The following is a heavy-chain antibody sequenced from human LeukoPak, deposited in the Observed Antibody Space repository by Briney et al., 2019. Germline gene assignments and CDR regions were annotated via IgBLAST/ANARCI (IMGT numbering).Heavy chain of an antibody. Sequence: SETLSLTCSVSGFSIGTGYSWGWIRQPPGKGLEWIGAIYHRGNTYYNPSLMSRVTISLDTSKNQFSLRPTSVTAADTALYYCAREVESWFGDLLSYFDSWGQGTQVTVSS. D-gene: IGHD3-10*01. CDR3: AREVESWFGDLLSYFDS. CDR2: IYHRGNT. CDR1: GFSIGTGYS. J-gene: IGHJ4*02. V-gene: IGHV4-38-2*02.